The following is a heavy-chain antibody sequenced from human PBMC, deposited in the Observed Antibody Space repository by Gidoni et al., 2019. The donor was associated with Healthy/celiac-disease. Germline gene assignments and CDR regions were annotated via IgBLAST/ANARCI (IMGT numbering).Heavy chain of an antibody. CDR3: AREIVGATHPGMAFDI. CDR1: GGSISSYY. CDR2: IYYSGST. D-gene: IGHD1-26*01. V-gene: IGHV4-59*01. J-gene: IGHJ3*02. Sequence: QVQLQESGPGLVKPSETLSLTCTVSGGSISSYYWSWIRQPPGKGLEWIGYIYYSGSTNYNPSLKSRVTISVDTSKNQFSLKLSSVTAADTAVYYCAREIVGATHPGMAFDIWGQGTMVTVSS.